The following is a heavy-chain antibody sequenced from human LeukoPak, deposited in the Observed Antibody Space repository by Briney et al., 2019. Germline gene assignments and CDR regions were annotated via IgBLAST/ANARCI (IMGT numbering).Heavy chain of an antibody. J-gene: IGHJ4*02. D-gene: IGHD6-6*01. CDR2: IIPIFGTA. Sequence: ASVKVSCKATGGTFSSYAISWVRQAPGQGFEWMGGIIPIFGTANYAQKFQGRVTITADESTSTAYMELSSLRSEGTAVYYCASIGSSELAYWGQGTLVTVSS. CDR1: GGTFSSYA. V-gene: IGHV1-69*13. CDR3: ASIGSSELAY.